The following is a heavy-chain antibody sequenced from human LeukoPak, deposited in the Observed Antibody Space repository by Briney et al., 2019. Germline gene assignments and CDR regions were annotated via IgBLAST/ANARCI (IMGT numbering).Heavy chain of an antibody. CDR2: ISHDGSDS. V-gene: IGHV3-30*18. CDR1: GFTFSSYG. Sequence: GGSLRLSCAASGFTFSSYGMHWLRQAPGKGLEWVAVISHDGSDSHYADSVKGRFTISRDNSKNTVYLQMSSLRPEDTAVYFCAKELYFGSGSYPDYWGQGTLVRVPS. D-gene: IGHD3-10*01. CDR3: AKELYFGSGSYPDY. J-gene: IGHJ4*02.